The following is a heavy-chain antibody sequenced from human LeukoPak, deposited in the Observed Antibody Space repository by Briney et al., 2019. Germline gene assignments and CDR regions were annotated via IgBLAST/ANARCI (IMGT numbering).Heavy chain of an antibody. CDR1: GYTFTSYA. CDR3: ARAPSGSYDKQGYFQH. Sequence: GASVKVSCKASGYTFTSYAIHWVRQAPGQRLEWMGWINAGNGNTKYSQKFQGRVTITRDTSASTAYMELSSLRSEDTAVYYCARAPSGSYDKQGYFQHWGQGTLVTVSS. D-gene: IGHD3-10*01. V-gene: IGHV1-3*01. CDR2: INAGNGNT. J-gene: IGHJ1*01.